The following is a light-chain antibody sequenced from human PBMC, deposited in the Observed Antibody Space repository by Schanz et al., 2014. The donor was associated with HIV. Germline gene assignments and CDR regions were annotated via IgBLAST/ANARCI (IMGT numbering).Light chain of an antibody. V-gene: IGLV1-51*01. CDR2: DNY. CDR3: AVWDNTLRSVI. CDR1: NSNIGNNF. J-gene: IGLJ2*01. Sequence: QAVLTQPPSVSAAPGQKVTISCSGSNSNIGNNFVSWHRHLPGTAPELLIFDNYQRPSEIPDRFSGSKSGASATLGITGLQTGDEANYYCAVWDNTLRSVIFGGGTKLTVL.